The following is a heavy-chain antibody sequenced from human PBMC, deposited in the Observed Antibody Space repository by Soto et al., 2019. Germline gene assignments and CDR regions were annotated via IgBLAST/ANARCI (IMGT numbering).Heavy chain of an antibody. V-gene: IGHV3-9*01. J-gene: IGHJ3*02. CDR2: ISWNSGSI. Sequence: EVQLVESGGGLVQPGRSLRLSCAASGFTFDDYAMHWVRQAPGKGLEWVSGISWNSGSIGYADSVKGRFTISRDNAKNSLYLQMNSLRAEDTALYYCARGNGGRCIDAFDIWGQGTMVTVSS. CDR3: ARGNGGRCIDAFDI. CDR1: GFTFDDYA. D-gene: IGHD2-15*01.